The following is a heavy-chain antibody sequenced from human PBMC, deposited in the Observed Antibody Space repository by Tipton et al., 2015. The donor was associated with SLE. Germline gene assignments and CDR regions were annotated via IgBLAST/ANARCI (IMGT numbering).Heavy chain of an antibody. Sequence: TLSLTCTVSGGSISSHYWSWIRQPPGKGLEWIGYLYYSGSTNYNPSLKRRVTISVDTSKNQFSLKLSSVTAADTAVYYCAREYYDYVWGSYRPDAFDIWGQGTMVTVSS. CDR1: GGSISSHY. J-gene: IGHJ3*02. CDR2: LYYSGST. CDR3: AREYYDYVWGSYRPDAFDI. V-gene: IGHV4-59*11. D-gene: IGHD3-16*02.